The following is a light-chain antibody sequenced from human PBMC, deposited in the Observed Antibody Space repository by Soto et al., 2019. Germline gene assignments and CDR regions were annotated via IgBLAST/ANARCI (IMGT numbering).Light chain of an antibody. CDR2: DAS. V-gene: IGKV3-20*01. CDR1: QSVSSY. Sequence: ETVMTQSPATLSVSPGERATLSCRASQSVSSYLAWYQQKPGQAPRLLIYDASNRATGIPARFSGSGSGTDFTLTISRLEPEDFAVYYCQQYGTSPRTFGQGTKVDIK. CDR3: QQYGTSPRT. J-gene: IGKJ1*01.